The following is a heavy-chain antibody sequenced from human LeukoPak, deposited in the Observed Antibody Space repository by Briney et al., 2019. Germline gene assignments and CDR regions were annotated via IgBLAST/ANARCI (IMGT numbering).Heavy chain of an antibody. V-gene: IGHV1-2*04. J-gene: IGHJ4*02. D-gene: IGHD3-22*01. CDR1: GYTFTGYY. Sequence: ASVKVSCKASGYTFTGYYMHWVRQAPGQGLEWMGWINPNSDGTNYAQKFQGWVTMTRDTSISTAYMELSRLRSDDTAVYYCARGTMIGPLNYWGQGTLVTVSS. CDR3: ARGTMIGPLNY. CDR2: INPNSDGT.